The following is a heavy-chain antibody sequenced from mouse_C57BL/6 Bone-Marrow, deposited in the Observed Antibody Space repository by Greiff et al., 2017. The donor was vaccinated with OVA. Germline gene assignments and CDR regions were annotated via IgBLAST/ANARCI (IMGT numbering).Heavy chain of an antibody. Sequence: EVLLVESGGDLVKPGGSLKLSCAASGFTFSSYGMSWVRQTPDKRLEWVATISSGGSYTYYPDSVKGRFTISRDNAKNTLYLQMSRLKSEDTAMYYGARYDYGNYDWYFDVWGTGTTVTVSS. CDR2: ISSGGSYT. V-gene: IGHV5-6*01. J-gene: IGHJ1*03. CDR1: GFTFSSYG. CDR3: ARYDYGNYDWYFDV. D-gene: IGHD2-1*01.